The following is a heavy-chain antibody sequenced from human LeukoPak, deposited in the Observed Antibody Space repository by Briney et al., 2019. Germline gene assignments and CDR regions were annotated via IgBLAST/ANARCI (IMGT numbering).Heavy chain of an antibody. Sequence: GGSLRLSCVGSGFIFRSYAVTWVRQAPGKGLDWVSSITANGDRTYYADSVKGRFTISRDNSKNTLYLQMSSLRAEDTAVYYCAKDERNWNYNLASQTYDWGQGTLVTVSS. V-gene: IGHV3-23*01. CDR2: ITANGDRT. D-gene: IGHD1-7*01. CDR3: AKDERNWNYNLASQTYD. CDR1: GFIFRSYA. J-gene: IGHJ4*02.